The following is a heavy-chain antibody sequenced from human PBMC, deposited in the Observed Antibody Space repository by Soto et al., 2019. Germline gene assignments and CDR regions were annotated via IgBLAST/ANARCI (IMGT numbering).Heavy chain of an antibody. V-gene: IGHV1-8*01. CDR3: ARNYDFWSGYYIKFDY. CDR1: GYTFTSYD. Sequence: ASVKVSCKASGYTFTSYDINWVRQATGQGLEWMGWMNPNSGNTGYAQKFQGRVTMTRNTSISTAYMELSSLRSEDTAVYYCARNYDFWSGYYIKFDYWGQGTLVTVSS. CDR2: MNPNSGNT. J-gene: IGHJ4*02. D-gene: IGHD3-3*01.